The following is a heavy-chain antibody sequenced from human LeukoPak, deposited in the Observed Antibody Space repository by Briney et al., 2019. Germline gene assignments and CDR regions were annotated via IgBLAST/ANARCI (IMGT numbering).Heavy chain of an antibody. Sequence: KPSETLPLICSVSGGSISSGSYYWSWIRQHPGKGLEWIGYIHYSGSTYYNPSLKSRVTISVDRSKNQFSLKLNSVTAADTAVYYCARGLMTADACFDYWGQGTLVTVSS. CDR2: IHYSGST. D-gene: IGHD2-21*01. J-gene: IGHJ4*02. V-gene: IGHV4-31*03. CDR1: GGSISSGSYY. CDR3: ARGLMTADACFDY.